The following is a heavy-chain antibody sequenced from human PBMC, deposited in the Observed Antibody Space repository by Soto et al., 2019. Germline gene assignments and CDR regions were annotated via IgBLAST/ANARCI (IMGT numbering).Heavy chain of an antibody. V-gene: IGHV1-69*01. CDR3: ARDRDDYGSGNYYNRIDF. CDR2: IIPIFGTP. CDR1: GGIFSTYA. Sequence: QVQLVRSGAEVQKPGSSVKVSCKASGGIFSTYAISWLRQAPGQGLEWMGGIIPIFGTPNYAQRFQGRVTITADESTSTAYMELSRLRSEDTAVYYCARDRDDYGSGNYYNRIDFWGQGTLVTVSS. D-gene: IGHD3-10*01. J-gene: IGHJ4*02.